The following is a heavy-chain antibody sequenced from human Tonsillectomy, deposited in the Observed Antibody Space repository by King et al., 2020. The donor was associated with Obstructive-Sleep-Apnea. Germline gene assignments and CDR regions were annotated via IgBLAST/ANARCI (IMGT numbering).Heavy chain of an antibody. CDR1: GYSFTSYW. D-gene: IGHD5-18*01. CDR3: ARQGEVDTAMVSPIDY. J-gene: IGHJ4*02. Sequence: VQLVESGAEVKKPGESLKISCKGSGYSFTSYWIGWVRQMPGKGLEWMGIIYPGDSDTRYSPSFQGQVTFSADKSISTAYLQWSSLKASDTAMYYCARQGEVDTAMVSPIDYWGQGTLVTVSS. V-gene: IGHV5-51*01. CDR2: IYPGDSDT.